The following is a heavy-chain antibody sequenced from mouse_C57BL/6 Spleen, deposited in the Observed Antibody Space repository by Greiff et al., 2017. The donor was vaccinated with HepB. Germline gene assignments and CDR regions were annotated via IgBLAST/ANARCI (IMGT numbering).Heavy chain of an antibody. D-gene: IGHD2-3*01. Sequence: VKLMESGPELVKPGASVKISCKASGYSFTSYYIHWVKQRPGQGLEWIGWIYPGSGNTKYNEKFKGKATLTADTSSSTAYMQLSSLTSEDSAVYYCAREWLLRAMDYWGQGTSVTVSS. CDR3: AREWLLRAMDY. V-gene: IGHV1-66*01. CDR1: GYSFTSYY. CDR2: IYPGSGNT. J-gene: IGHJ4*01.